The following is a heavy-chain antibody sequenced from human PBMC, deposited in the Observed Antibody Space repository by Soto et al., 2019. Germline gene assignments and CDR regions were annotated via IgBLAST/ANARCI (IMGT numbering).Heavy chain of an antibody. CDR1: GFTFSGSA. J-gene: IGHJ4*02. CDR3: TRLLGVGATMLDY. V-gene: IGHV3-73*02. D-gene: IGHD1-26*01. CDR2: IRSKANSYAT. Sequence: EVQLVESGGGLVQPGGSLKLSCAASGFTFSGSAMHWVRQASGKGLEWVGRIRSKANSYATAYAASVKGRFTISRDDSKNTAYLQMNSLKTEDTAVYYCTRLLGVGATMLDYWGQGTLVTVSS.